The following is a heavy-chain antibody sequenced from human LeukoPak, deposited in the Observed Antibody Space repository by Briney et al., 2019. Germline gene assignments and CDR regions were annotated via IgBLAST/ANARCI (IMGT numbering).Heavy chain of an antibody. Sequence: GGSLRLSCAASGFTFSSYAMSGVRRAPGEGLEWVSAISGSGGSTYYADSVKGRFTISRDNSKNTLYLQMNSLRAEDTAVYYCAKPRGYSYGYFDYWGQGTLVTVSS. D-gene: IGHD5-18*01. J-gene: IGHJ4*02. CDR3: AKPRGYSYGYFDY. V-gene: IGHV3-23*01. CDR1: GFTFSSYA. CDR2: ISGSGGST.